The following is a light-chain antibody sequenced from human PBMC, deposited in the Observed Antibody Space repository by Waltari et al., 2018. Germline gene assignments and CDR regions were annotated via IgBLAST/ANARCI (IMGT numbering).Light chain of an antibody. CDR2: SNN. CDR1: TSHIGALYD. CDR3: QSFDSSLSGVV. V-gene: IGLV1-40*01. Sequence: QSVLTQPPSVSGAPGQRVTISCTGTTSHIGALYDLHWYQQLPGTAPHLLIYSNNNRPSGVPDRFSGSRSGTSASLAITGLQAEDEAHYYCQSFDSSLSGVVFGGGTKLTVL. J-gene: IGLJ2*01.